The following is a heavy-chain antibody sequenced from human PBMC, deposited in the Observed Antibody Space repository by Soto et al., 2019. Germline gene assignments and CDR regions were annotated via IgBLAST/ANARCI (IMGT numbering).Heavy chain of an antibody. V-gene: IGHV1-8*01. J-gene: IGHJ3*02. CDR1: GYTFTSYD. D-gene: IGHD2-15*01. CDR3: ARGLYCSGGSCYSVAFDI. Sequence: GASVKVSCKASGYTFTSYDINWVRQATGQGLEWMGWMNPNSGNTGYAQKFQGRVTMTRNTSISTAYMELSSLRSEDTAVYYCARGLYCSGGSCYSVAFDIWGQGTMVTV. CDR2: MNPNSGNT.